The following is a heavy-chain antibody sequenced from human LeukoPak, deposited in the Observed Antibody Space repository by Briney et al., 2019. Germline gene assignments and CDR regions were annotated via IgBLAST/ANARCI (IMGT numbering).Heavy chain of an antibody. V-gene: IGHV3-21*01. J-gene: IGHJ4*02. D-gene: IGHD3-9*01. CDR3: AVKGGFNDWDAPFDY. CDR2: ISSSSSYI. Sequence: GGSLRLSCAASGFTFSSYSMNWVRQAPGKGLEWVSSISSSSSYIYYADSVKGRFTISRDNGKKELYLQMNSLGAEDTAVYYCAVKGGFNDWDAPFDYWGQGTLVTVSS. CDR1: GFTFSSYS.